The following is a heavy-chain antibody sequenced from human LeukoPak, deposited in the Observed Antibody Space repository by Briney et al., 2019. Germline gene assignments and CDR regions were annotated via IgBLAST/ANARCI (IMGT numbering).Heavy chain of an antibody. CDR1: GFSFSNFW. V-gene: IGHV3-7*01. CDR2: IKPDGSAT. Sequence: GGSLRLSCAASGFSFSNFWMSWVRQAPGKGLEWVANIKPDGSATNYVGSVEGRFTISRDNAKNSLDLQMNSLRAEDTAVYYCARGGGSSSWGQGTLVTVSS. J-gene: IGHJ5*02. CDR3: ARGGGSSS. D-gene: IGHD6-6*01.